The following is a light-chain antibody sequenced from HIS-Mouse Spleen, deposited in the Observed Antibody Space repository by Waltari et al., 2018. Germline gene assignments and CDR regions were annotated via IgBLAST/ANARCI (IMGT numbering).Light chain of an antibody. CDR2: AAS. CDR3: QKYNSAPLIT. CDR1: QGISNY. J-gene: IGKJ5*01. Sequence: DIQMTQSPSSLSASVGDRVTITCRASQGISNYLAWYQQKPGKVPKLLIYAASTLQSGIPSRFSGSGSGTDFTLTISSLQPEDVATYYCQKYNSAPLITFGQGTRLEIK. V-gene: IGKV1-27*01.